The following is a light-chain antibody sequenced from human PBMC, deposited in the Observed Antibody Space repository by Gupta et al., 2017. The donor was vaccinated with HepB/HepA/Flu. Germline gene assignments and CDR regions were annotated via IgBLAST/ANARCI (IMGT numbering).Light chain of an antibody. CDR3: QQYYTSRWT. CDR2: GAS. CDR1: QSVTSTY. Sequence: EIVLTQSPGTLSLSPGERATLSCRASQSVTSTYLAWYQQKPGQAPRLLIYGASTRATGIPDRFSGSGSGTDFTLTISRLEPEDFAVYYCQQYYTSRWTFGQGTKVEIK. J-gene: IGKJ1*01. V-gene: IGKV3-20*01.